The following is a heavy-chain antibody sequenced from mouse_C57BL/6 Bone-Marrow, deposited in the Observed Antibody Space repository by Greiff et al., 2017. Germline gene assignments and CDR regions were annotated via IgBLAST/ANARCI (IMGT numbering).Heavy chain of an antibody. CDR1: GYTFTSYG. D-gene: IGHD2-3*01. V-gene: IGHV1-81*01. Sequence: VQLQQSGAELARPGASVKLSCKASGYTFTSYGISWVKQRTGQGLEWIGEIYPRSGNTYYNEKFKGKATLTADKSSSAAYMALRSLTSEDSAVYFCARGGDGYPYWYFDVWGTGTTVTVSS. CDR2: IYPRSGNT. J-gene: IGHJ1*03. CDR3: ARGGDGYPYWYFDV.